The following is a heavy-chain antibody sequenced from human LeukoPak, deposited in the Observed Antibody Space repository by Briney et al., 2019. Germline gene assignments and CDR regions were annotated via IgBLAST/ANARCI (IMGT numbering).Heavy chain of an antibody. J-gene: IGHJ6*04. CDR1: GFTFSSYW. V-gene: IGHV3-30*03. D-gene: IGHD2-2*01. CDR3: ARGDLYCRSTSCYPHYGMDV. CDR2: ISYDGSNK. Sequence: GGSLRLSCAASGFTFSSYWMSWVRQAPGKGLEWVAVISYDGSNKYYADSVKGRFTISRDNSKNTLSVQMNSLRADDTAVYYCARGDLYCRSTSCYPHYGMDVWGKGTTVTVSS.